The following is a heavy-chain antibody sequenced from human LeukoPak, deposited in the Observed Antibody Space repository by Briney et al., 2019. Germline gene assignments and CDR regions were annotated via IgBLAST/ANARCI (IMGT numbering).Heavy chain of an antibody. CDR3: ARDRRPNCSGGSCYSPYYYYGMDV. V-gene: IGHV4-4*02. Sequence: SGTLSLTCAVSGVSISSSNWWTWVRQPPGEGLKCIGEIYRSGGTNYNPSLKSRVTISVDKSKNQFSLKLTSVTAADTAVYYCARDRRPNCSGGSCYSPYYYYGMDVWGQGTTVTVSS. CDR2: IYRSGGT. D-gene: IGHD2-15*01. CDR1: GVSISSSNW. J-gene: IGHJ6*02.